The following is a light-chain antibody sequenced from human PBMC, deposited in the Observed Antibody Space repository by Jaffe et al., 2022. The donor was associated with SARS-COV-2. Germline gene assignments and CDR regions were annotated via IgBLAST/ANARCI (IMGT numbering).Light chain of an antibody. CDR2: AAS. CDR1: QDIRSW. V-gene: IGKV1-12*01. CDR3: QQAHRFPLT. Sequence: DIQMTQSPSSVSASVGDRVTITCRASQDIRSWLVWYQQKPGKAPKFLISAASTLQSGVPSRFTVSVSGTDFTLTINSLQPEDFGNYYCQQAHRFPLTFGGGTKVAIK. J-gene: IGKJ4*01.